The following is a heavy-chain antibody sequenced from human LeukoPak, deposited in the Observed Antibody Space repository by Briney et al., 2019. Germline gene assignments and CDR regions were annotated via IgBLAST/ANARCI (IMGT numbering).Heavy chain of an antibody. V-gene: IGHV4-34*01. Sequence: SETLSLTCAVYGGSFSGYYWSWIRQPPGKGLEWIGEINHSGNINYNPSLKSRVTISIDTSKNQFSLNLSSVTAVDTAVYYCAILYSSSGYYYFDYWGQGTLVTVSS. J-gene: IGHJ4*02. D-gene: IGHD3-22*01. CDR1: GGSFSGYY. CDR3: AILYSSSGYYYFDY. CDR2: INHSGNI.